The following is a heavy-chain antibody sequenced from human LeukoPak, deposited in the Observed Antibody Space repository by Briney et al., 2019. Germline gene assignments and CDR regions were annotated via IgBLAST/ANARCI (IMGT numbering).Heavy chain of an antibody. D-gene: IGHD6-13*01. CDR3: VTSAGTVFLPRFYFMD. CDR2: VDYSGNT. CDR1: GDSITSSGYY. J-gene: IGHJ4*02. V-gene: IGHV4-39*01. Sequence: SETLSLTCTVSGDSITSSGYYWGWIRQPPGKGLEWIGSVDYSGNTYYNPSLKSRVNTSVDMSKNQFSLKLNSVTAADTAVYYCVTSAGTVFLPRFYFMDWGQGSLVTVSS.